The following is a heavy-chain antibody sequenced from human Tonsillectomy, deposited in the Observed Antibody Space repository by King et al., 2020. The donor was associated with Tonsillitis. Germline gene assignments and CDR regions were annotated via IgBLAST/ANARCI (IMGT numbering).Heavy chain of an antibody. CDR1: GFTFSSYA. CDR2: ISYDGNIK. Sequence: QLVQSGGGAVQPGGSLRLSCGASGFTFSSYAMHWVRQAPGKGLEWVAFISYDGNIKYYADSVKGRFTISRDNSKNTLYVQMNSLKPEDTAVFYCAKEDYSGCPFESWGQGTPVTVSS. CDR3: AKEDYSGCPFES. V-gene: IGHV3-30*02. J-gene: IGHJ4*02. D-gene: IGHD6-19*01.